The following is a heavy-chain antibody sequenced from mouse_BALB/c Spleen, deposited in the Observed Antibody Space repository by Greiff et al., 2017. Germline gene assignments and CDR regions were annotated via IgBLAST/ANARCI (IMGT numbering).Heavy chain of an antibody. V-gene: IGHV14-3*02. CDR1: GFNIKDTY. Sequence: VQLQQSGAELVKPGASVKLSCTASGFNIKDTYMHWVKQRPEQGLEWIGRIDPANGNTKYDPKFQGKATITADTSSNTAYLQLSSLTSEDTAVYYCARSDCRDDDWFAYWGQGTLVTVSA. D-gene: IGHD2-14*01. J-gene: IGHJ3*01. CDR3: ARSDCRDDDWFAY. CDR2: IDPANGNT.